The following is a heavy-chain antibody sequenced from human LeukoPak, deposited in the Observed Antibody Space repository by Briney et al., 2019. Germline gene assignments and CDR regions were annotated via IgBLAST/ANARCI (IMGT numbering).Heavy chain of an antibody. CDR1: GFTFGHNA. D-gene: IGHD2-21*02. Sequence: GGSLRLSCVASGFTFGHNAMAWVRQAPGKRLEWVSALSGSGGDTFYADSVKGRFTISRDNSKNTLYLQMNSLRAEDTAVYYCAKDLAYCGGNCYSGFDYWGQGTLVTVSS. J-gene: IGHJ4*02. CDR2: LSGSGGDT. V-gene: IGHV3-23*01. CDR3: AKDLAYCGGNCYSGFDY.